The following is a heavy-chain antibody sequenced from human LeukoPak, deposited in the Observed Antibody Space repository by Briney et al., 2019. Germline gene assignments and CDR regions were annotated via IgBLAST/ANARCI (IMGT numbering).Heavy chain of an antibody. CDR3: ARHANDYVWGSYPAPDYYYYYYMDV. J-gene: IGHJ6*03. CDR2: VYPGDSDT. Sequence: GESLKISCKGSGDTFFTYWIRWVRQMPGEGLEWMGIVYPGDSDTRYSPSFQGQVTISADKSISTAYLQWSSLKASDTAMYYCARHANDYVWGSYPAPDYYYYYYMDVWGKGTTVTVSS. V-gene: IGHV5-51*01. D-gene: IGHD3-16*02. CDR1: GDTFFTYW.